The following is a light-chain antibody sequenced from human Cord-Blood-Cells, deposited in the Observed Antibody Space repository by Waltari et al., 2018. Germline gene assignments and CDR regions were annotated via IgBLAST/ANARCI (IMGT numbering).Light chain of an antibody. V-gene: IGLV2-23*01. CDR2: EGS. J-gene: IGLJ3*02. Sequence: QSALTQPASVSGSPGQSITISCTGTSSDVGSYNLVSWYQQHPGKAPKLMIYEGSKRPSGVSNRGSVSKSGNTASLTISGLQAEDEADYYCCSYAGSSTWVFGGGTKLTVL. CDR1: SSDVGSYNL. CDR3: CSYAGSSTWV.